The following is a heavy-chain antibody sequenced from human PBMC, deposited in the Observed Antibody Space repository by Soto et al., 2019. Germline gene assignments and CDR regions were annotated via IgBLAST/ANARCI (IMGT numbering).Heavy chain of an antibody. V-gene: IGHV1-46*03. D-gene: IGHD3-3*01. Sequence: GASVKVSCKASGYTFTSYYMHWVRQAPGQGLEWMGIINPSGGSTSYAQKFQGRVTMTRDTSTSTVYMELSSLRSEDTAVYYCARGLVAYYDFWSGYYASDNWFDPWGQGTLVTVSS. CDR3: ARGLVAYYDFWSGYYASDNWFDP. J-gene: IGHJ5*02. CDR1: GYTFTSYY. CDR2: INPSGGST.